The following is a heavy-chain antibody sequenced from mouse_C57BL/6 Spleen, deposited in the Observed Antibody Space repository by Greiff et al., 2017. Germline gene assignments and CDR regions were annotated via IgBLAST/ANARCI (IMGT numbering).Heavy chain of an antibody. CDR3: AREAITTVVAPMDY. D-gene: IGHD1-1*01. CDR2: IYPRSGNT. CDR1: GYTFTSYG. V-gene: IGHV1-81*01. Sequence: QVQLQQSGAELARPGASVKLSCKASGYTFTSYGISWVKQRTGQGLEWIGEIYPRSGNTYYNEKFKGKATLTADKSSSTAYMELRSLTSEGSAVYFCAREAITTVVAPMDYWGQGTSVPVSS. J-gene: IGHJ4*01.